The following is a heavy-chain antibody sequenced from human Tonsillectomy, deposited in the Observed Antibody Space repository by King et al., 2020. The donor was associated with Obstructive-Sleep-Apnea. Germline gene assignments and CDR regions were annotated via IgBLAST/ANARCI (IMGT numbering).Heavy chain of an antibody. V-gene: IGHV4-34*01. CDR1: GGSFSGYY. J-gene: IGHJ6*02. CDR2: INHSGST. Sequence: VQLQQWGAGLLKPSETLSLTCAVYGGSFSGYYWGWIRQPPGKGLEWIGEINHSGSTNFNPSLKIPVTISVSTSKNQFSLKLSSVTAADTAVYYCARTLGYDFWSGYRYYYGMDVWGQGTTVTVSS. CDR3: ARTLGYDFWSGYRYYYGMDV. D-gene: IGHD3-3*01.